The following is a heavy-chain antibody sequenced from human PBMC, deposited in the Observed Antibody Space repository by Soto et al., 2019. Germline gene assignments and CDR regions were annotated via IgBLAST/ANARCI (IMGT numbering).Heavy chain of an antibody. Sequence: QVQLVESGGGVVQPGRSLRLSCAASGFTFSSYAMHWVRQAPGKGLEWVAVISYDGSNKYYADSVKGRFTISSDNSKNTLYLQMNSLRAEDTAVYYCDGFDYWGQGTLVTVSS. CDR1: GFTFSSYA. V-gene: IGHV3-30-3*01. J-gene: IGHJ4*02. CDR3: DGFDY. CDR2: ISYDGSNK.